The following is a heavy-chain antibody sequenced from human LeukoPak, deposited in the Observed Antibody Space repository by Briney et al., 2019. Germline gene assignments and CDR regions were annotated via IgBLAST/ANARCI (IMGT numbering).Heavy chain of an antibody. V-gene: IGHV1-8*03. J-gene: IGHJ4*02. CDR3: ARAPIPFYYDSSAYYSDY. CDR2: MNPYTGKT. CDR1: GYTFTNFD. D-gene: IGHD6-25*01. Sequence: ASVKISCKTSGYTFTNFDINWVRQATGQGLEWLGWMNPYTGKTGYAQKFQGRVTFTGDTSIRTAYMEVSSLTSEDTAIYYCARAPIPFYYDSSAYYSDYWGQGTLVTVSS.